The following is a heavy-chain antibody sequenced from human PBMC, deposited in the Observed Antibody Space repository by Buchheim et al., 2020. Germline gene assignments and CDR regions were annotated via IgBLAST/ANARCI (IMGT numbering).Heavy chain of an antibody. CDR3: ARETRDNIGYYDSSGYFYYFDY. CDR1: GYTFTSYG. Sequence: QVQLVQSGAEVKKPGASVKVSCKASGYTFTSYGISWVRQAPGQGLEWMGWISAYNGNTNYAQKLQGRVTMTTDTSTSNAYMELRSLRSDDTAVYYCARETRDNIGYYDSSGYFYYFDYWGQGTL. J-gene: IGHJ4*02. CDR2: ISAYNGNT. V-gene: IGHV1-18*01. D-gene: IGHD3-22*01.